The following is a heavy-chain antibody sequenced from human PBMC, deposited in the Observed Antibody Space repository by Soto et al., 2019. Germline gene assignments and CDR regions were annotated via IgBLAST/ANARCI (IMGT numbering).Heavy chain of an antibody. CDR2: IIPRFGTT. J-gene: IGHJ4*02. V-gene: IGHV1-69*01. CDR1: GDTFSRYT. Sequence: QVQLVQSGAEVKKPGSSVRVSCKASGDTFSRYTVNWVRQAPRQGLEWVGGIIPRFGTTNFAPTLQGRVTITADESMSTVYMELSSRRSEYTARYYCARGRGLYNSGRSQLDYWGQGTLVTVSS. D-gene: IGHD1-1*01. CDR3: ARGRGLYNSGRSQLDY.